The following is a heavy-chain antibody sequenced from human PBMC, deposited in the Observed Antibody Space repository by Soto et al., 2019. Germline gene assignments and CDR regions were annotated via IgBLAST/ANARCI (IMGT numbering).Heavy chain of an antibody. CDR2: IYHSGST. J-gene: IGHJ4*02. D-gene: IGHD4-17*01. CDR1: GGSLSSGGYS. V-gene: IGHV4-30-2*01. Sequence: QLQLQESGSGLVKPSQTLSLTCADSGGSLSSGGYSWSWIRQPPGKGMEWIGYIYHSGSTYYNPSLNSRVTTSVDRSKNQFSLKLSSVTAADTAGYYCARASTTVTTLDYWGQGTRVTVSS. CDR3: ARASTTVTTLDY.